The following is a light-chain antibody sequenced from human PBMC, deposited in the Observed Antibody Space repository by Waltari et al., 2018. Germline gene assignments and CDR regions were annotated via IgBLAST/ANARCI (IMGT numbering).Light chain of an antibody. CDR1: SSDVGSYNL. Sequence: QSALTQPASVSGSPGQSITISCTGTSSDVGSYNLVSWFQQHPGKAPKLMIYEGSKRPSVVSNRFSGSKSGNTASLTISGLQAEDEADYYCCSYAGSTTFYYVFGTGTKVTVL. V-gene: IGLV2-23*03. J-gene: IGLJ1*01. CDR3: CSYAGSTTFYYV. CDR2: EGS.